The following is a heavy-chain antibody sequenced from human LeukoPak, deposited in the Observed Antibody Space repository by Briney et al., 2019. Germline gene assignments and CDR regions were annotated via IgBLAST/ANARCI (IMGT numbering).Heavy chain of an antibody. D-gene: IGHD3-22*01. Sequence: SETLSLTCTVSGGSISSSSYYWGWIRQPPGKGLEWIGTIYYGGSTYYNPSLKSRVTISVDTSKNQFSLKLSSVTAADTAVYYSARPHLPYYYDSSVFDYWGQGTLVTVSS. CDR2: IYYGGST. J-gene: IGHJ4*02. CDR3: ARPHLPYYYDSSVFDY. V-gene: IGHV4-39*07. CDR1: GGSISSSSYY.